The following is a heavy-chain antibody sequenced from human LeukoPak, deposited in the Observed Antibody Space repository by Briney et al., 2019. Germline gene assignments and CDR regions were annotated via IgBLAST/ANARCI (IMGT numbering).Heavy chain of an antibody. CDR1: GFTFSIYE. CDR2: ISSSGSTI. Sequence: GGSLRLSCAASGFTFSIYEMNWVRQAPGKGLEWISYISSSGSTIFYADSVKGRFTISKDNAKNSLYLQMNSLRAEDTAVYYCARAQVGYNWFDPWGPGTLVTVSS. J-gene: IGHJ5*02. V-gene: IGHV3-48*03. CDR3: ARAQVGYNWFDP. D-gene: IGHD1-26*01.